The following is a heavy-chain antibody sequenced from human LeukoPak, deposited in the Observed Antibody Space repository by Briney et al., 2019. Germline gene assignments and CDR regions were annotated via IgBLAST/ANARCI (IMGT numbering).Heavy chain of an antibody. CDR3: ARGGRVGYSSYTIDY. D-gene: IGHD6-13*01. CDR2: IYYSGST. CDR1: GGSISSSSYY. V-gene: IGHV4-39*07. Sequence: SETLSLTCTVSGGSISSSSYYWGWIRQPPGKGLEWIGSIYYSGSTYYNPSLKSRVTISVDTSKNQFSLKLSSVTAADTAVYYCARGGRVGYSSYTIDYWGQGTLVTVSS. J-gene: IGHJ4*02.